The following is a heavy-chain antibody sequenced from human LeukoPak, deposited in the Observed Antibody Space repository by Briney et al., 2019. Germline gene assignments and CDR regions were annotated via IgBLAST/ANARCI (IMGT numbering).Heavy chain of an antibody. CDR1: GFTVSSNY. J-gene: IGHJ4*02. D-gene: IGHD2-2*01. CDR3: ARVGECGRASCYAIDY. Sequence: GRSLRLSCAASGFTVSSNYMSWVRQAPGKGLDWVSIIYSGGSTYYTDSVRGRFIISSDISKNTLYLQMNRLRAEDTAVYYCARVGECGRASCYAIDYWGQGTLVTVSS. CDR2: IYSGGST. V-gene: IGHV3-66*01.